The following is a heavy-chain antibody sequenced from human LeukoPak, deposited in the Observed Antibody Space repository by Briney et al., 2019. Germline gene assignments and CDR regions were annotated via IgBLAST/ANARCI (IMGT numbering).Heavy chain of an antibody. J-gene: IGHJ4*02. Sequence: GGSLRLSCAASGFIFSDYYMTWIRQAPGQGLEWISYISGDSSYTRYADSVKGRFTVSRDNAKNSLYLQMNSLGAEDTAVYYCARLHSTAAAGTYDYWGQGTLVTVSS. CDR1: GFIFSDYY. V-gene: IGHV3-11*06. D-gene: IGHD6-13*01. CDR3: ARLHSTAAAGTYDY. CDR2: ISGDSSYT.